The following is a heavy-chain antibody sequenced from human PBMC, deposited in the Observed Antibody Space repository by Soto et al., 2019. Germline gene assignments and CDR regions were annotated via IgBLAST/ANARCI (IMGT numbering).Heavy chain of an antibody. J-gene: IGHJ6*02. CDR3: TSPPYYGSGSVNYYYYGMDV. D-gene: IGHD3-10*01. CDR1: GFTFGDYA. CDR2: IRSKAYGGTT. V-gene: IGHV3-49*03. Sequence: GGSLRLSCTASGFTFGDYAMSWFRQAPGKGLEWVGFIRSKAYGGTTEYAASVKGRFTISRDDSKSIAYLQMNSLKTEDTAVYYCTSPPYYGSGSVNYYYYGMDVWGQGTTVTVSS.